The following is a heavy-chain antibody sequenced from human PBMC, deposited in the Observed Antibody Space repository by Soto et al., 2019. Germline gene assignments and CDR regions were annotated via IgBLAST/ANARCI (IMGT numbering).Heavy chain of an antibody. Sequence: EVQLVESGGGLVQPGGSLRLSCEASGFTFRNYDMHWVRQGTGKGLEWVSGISAAGDPDYADSVEGRFTISRENAQNSFFLQMNSLRVRDTAVYYCARPDRDFYGLDVWGQGTTVIVSS. J-gene: IGHJ6*02. CDR3: ARPDRDFYGLDV. V-gene: IGHV3-13*05. CDR2: ISAAGDP. CDR1: GFTFRNYD.